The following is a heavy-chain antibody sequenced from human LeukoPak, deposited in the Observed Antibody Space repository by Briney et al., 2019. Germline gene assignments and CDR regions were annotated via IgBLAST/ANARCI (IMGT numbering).Heavy chain of an antibody. V-gene: IGHV1-18*01. CDR3: ARDFWHDSSGYYSPAGDAFDI. Sequence: GASVKVSCKASGYSFTTYGITWVRQAPGQGLEWMGWISAYNGNTNYAQKLQGRVTMTTDTSTSTAYMELRSLRSDDTAVYYCARDFWHDSSGYYSPAGDAFDIWGQGTMVTVSS. CDR2: ISAYNGNT. D-gene: IGHD3-22*01. J-gene: IGHJ3*02. CDR1: GYSFTTYG.